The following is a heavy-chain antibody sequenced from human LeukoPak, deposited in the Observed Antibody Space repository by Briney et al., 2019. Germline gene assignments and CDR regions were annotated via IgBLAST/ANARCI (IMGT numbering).Heavy chain of an antibody. D-gene: IGHD3-10*01. Sequence: SETLSLTCTVSGGSISSGSYYWSWIRQPAGKGLEWIGRIYTSGSTNYNPSLKSRVTISVDTSKNQFSLKLSSVTAADTAVYYCARDVITMVRGVIRWFDPWGQGTLVTVSS. V-gene: IGHV4-61*02. CDR1: GGSISSGSYY. CDR2: IYTSGST. J-gene: IGHJ5*02. CDR3: ARDVITMVRGVIRWFDP.